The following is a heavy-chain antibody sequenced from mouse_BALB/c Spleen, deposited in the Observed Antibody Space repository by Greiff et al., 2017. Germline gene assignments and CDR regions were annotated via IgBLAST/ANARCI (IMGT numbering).Heavy chain of an antibody. CDR2: IYPGDGDT. D-gene: IGHD2-4*01. CDR3: AREEIYYDYVMDY. J-gene: IGHJ4*01. Sequence: QVQLQQSGPELVKPGASVKISCKASGYAFSSSWMNWVKQRPGQGLEWIGRIYPGDGDTNYNGKFKGKATLTADKSSSTAYMQLSSLTSVDSAVYFCAREEIYYDYVMDYWGQGTSVTVSS. CDR1: GYAFSSSW. V-gene: IGHV1-82*01.